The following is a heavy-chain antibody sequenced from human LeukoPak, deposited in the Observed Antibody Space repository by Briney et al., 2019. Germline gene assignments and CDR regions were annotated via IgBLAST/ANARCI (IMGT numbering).Heavy chain of an antibody. Sequence: SETLSLTCAVYGGSFSGYYWSWIRQPPGKGLEWIGEINHSGSTNYNPSLKSRVTISVDTSKNQFALKLSSVTAPDTAVYYCARGQSRVAAAGTGWFDPWGQGTLVTVSS. CDR1: GGSFSGYY. V-gene: IGHV4-34*01. J-gene: IGHJ5*02. CDR2: INHSGST. D-gene: IGHD6-13*01. CDR3: ARGQSRVAAAGTGWFDP.